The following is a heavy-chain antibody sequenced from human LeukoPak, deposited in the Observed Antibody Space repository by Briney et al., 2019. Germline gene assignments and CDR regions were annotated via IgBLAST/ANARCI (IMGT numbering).Heavy chain of an antibody. V-gene: IGHV1-2*02. CDR3: ASALIAVDGTSFDS. CDR1: GYTFTGYY. CDR2: INPNSGGT. J-gene: IGHJ4*02. Sequence: GESLKISCKTSGYTFTGYYMHWVRQAPGQGLEWMAWINPNSGGTNSAQKFQGRVTMTRDTSISTAYMELSSLRSDDTAVYYCASALIAVDGTSFDSWGQGTLVTVSS. D-gene: IGHD6-19*01.